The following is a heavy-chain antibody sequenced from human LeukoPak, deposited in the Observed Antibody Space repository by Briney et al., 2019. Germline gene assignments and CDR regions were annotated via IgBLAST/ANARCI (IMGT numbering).Heavy chain of an antibody. CDR2: IYSNGNT. Sequence: SETLSLTCTVSGGSISSSSYYWGWIRQTPGKGLEWIGSIYSNGNTYYSPSLKSRVTISIDMSENQFSLKLSSVTAADTAVYYCARDYGALAFGIRGNFDPWGQGTLVSVSS. J-gene: IGHJ5*02. CDR1: GGSISSSSYY. CDR3: ARDYGALAFGIRGNFDP. D-gene: IGHD3-10*01. V-gene: IGHV4-39*07.